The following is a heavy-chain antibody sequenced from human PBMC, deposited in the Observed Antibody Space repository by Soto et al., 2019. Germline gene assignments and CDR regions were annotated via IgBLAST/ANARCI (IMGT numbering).Heavy chain of an antibody. CDR3: ALPRRTTVTTYYGRLWDI. J-gene: IGHJ3*02. Sequence: SDTLSLTCAVYGGSFSGYYWSWIRQPPGKGLEWIGEINHSGSTDYNPSLKSRVTISLDTSKNQFSLKLSSVTAADTAVYYCALPRRTTVTTYYGRLWDIWGQGTMVTVSS. CDR2: INHSGST. D-gene: IGHD4-17*01. V-gene: IGHV4-34*01. CDR1: GGSFSGYY.